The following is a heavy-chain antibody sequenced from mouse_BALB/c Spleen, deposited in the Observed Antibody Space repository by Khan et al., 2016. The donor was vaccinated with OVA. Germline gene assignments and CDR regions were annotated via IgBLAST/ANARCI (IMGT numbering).Heavy chain of an antibody. J-gene: IGHJ3*01. CDR2: ISSGGST. V-gene: IGHV5-6-5*01. CDR1: GFTFSNYA. Sequence: EVELVESGGGLVKPGGSLKLSCAASGFTFSNYAMSWVRQTPEKRLEWVASISSGGSTYYPDSVKGRFTISRDNARNILYLQMSSLRSEDTAMYYCARDYWFAYWGQGTLVTVSA. CDR3: ARDYWFAY.